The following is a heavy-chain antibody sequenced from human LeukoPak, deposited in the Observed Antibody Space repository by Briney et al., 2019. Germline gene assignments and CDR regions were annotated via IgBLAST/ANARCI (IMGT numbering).Heavy chain of an antibody. CDR1: GFTFSGFW. CDR3: PNGGHLDY. Sequence: GESLRLSCAASGFTFSGFWMSWDRQAQGQGLEFEANINEDGREEHYVDYAKCRFAITRNNGKTSLYLHMISLRSVDPAVNYCPNGGHLDYWGQGTLVTVSS. V-gene: IGHV3-7*01. CDR2: INEDGREE. D-gene: IGHD3-10*01. J-gene: IGHJ4*02.